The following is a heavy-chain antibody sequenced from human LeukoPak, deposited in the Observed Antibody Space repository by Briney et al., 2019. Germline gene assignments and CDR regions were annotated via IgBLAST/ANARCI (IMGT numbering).Heavy chain of an antibody. CDR3: VRECSATYCGED. J-gene: IGHJ4*02. Sequence: ASVKVSCKPSGYTFTVYYMRRVRQAPGQGLERMGWINPNSGGTKYAQNFEGRVTMTRDTSITTAYMELSSLRSDDTAIYYCVRECSATYCGEDWGQGTLVTVSS. D-gene: IGHD2-21*01. CDR2: INPNSGGT. V-gene: IGHV1-2*02. CDR1: GYTFTVYY.